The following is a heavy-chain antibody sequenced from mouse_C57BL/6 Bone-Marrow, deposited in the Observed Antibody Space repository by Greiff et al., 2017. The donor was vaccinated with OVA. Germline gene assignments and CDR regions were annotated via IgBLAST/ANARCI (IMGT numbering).Heavy chain of an antibody. V-gene: IGHV1-82*01. D-gene: IGHD2-1*01. CDR2: IYPGDGDT. CDR3: VNYSYFDF. CDR1: GYAFSSSW. Sequence: ESGPELVKPGASVKISCKASGYAFSSSWMNWVKQRPGQGLEWIGRIYPGDGDTNYNGKFKGKATLTADKSSSTAYMQLSSLASEDSAVYCCVNYSYFDFWGQGTTLTVSS. J-gene: IGHJ2*01.